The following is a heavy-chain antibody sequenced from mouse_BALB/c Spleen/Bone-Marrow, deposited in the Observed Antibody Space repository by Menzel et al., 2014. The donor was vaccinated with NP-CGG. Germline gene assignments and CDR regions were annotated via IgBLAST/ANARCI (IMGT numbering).Heavy chain of an antibody. CDR2: IRNKANNHAT. Sequence: EVKLVESGGGLVKPGDSMKLSCGASGFTFSNAWMDWVRQSPEKGLEWVAEIRNKANNHATYYRESVKGRFTISRDDSKNCIYLQMNRERAEDTGIYYCTAWSGGLYWGEGTLVTV. CDR3: TAWSGGLY. V-gene: IGHV6-6*01. J-gene: IGHJ3*01. CDR1: GFTFSNAW.